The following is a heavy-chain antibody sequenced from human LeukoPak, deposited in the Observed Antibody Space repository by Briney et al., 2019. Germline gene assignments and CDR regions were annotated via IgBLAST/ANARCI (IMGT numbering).Heavy chain of an antibody. CDR2: ISYDGSNK. V-gene: IGHV3-30*04. Sequence: GRSLRLSCAASGFTFSSYAMHWVRQAPGKGLEWVAVISYDGSNKYYADSVKGRFTISRDNSKNTLYLQMNSLRAEDTAVYCCARADYYGIGGFYYYYGMDVWGQGTTVTVSS. D-gene: IGHD3-10*01. CDR1: GFTFSSYA. J-gene: IGHJ6*02. CDR3: ARADYYGIGGFYYYYGMDV.